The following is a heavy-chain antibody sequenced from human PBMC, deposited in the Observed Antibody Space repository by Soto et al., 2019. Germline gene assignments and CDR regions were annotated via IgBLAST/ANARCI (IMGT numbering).Heavy chain of an antibody. CDR3: AREQQAYYYDSSGYFYSYNWFAP. D-gene: IGHD3-22*01. CDR2: ISAYNGNT. V-gene: IGHV1-18*01. J-gene: IGHJ5*02. Sequence: GASVKVSCKASGYTFTSYGISWVRQAPGQGLEWMGWISAYNGNTNYAQKLQGRVTMTTDTSTSTAYMELRSLRSDDTAVYYCAREQQAYYYDSSGYFYSYNWFAPWGQGTLVTVSS. CDR1: GYTFTSYG.